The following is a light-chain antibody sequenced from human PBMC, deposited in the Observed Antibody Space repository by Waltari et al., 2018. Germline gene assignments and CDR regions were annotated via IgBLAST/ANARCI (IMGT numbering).Light chain of an antibody. CDR2: GEN. J-gene: IGLJ2*01. CDR3: NSRDRSGDVV. Sequence: SYELTQDPAVSVALGQTVRITCQGDRLRAYSASWYQQKAGQAPVLVIHGENKRPSGIPDRFSGSSSGNTASLTITGAQAGDEADYYCNSRDRSGDVVFGAGTKLTV. V-gene: IGLV3-19*01. CDR1: RLRAYS.